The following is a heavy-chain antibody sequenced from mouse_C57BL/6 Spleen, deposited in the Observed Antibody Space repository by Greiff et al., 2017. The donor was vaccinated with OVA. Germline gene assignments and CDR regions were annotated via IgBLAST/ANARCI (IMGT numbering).Heavy chain of an antibody. Sequence: QVQLQQPGAELVMPGASVKLSCKASGYTFTSYWMHWVKQRPGQGLEWIGEIDPSDSYTNYNQKFKGKSTLTVDKSSSTAYMQLSSLTSEDSAVYYCASSLTTVVEGRAWFAYWGQGTLVTVSA. V-gene: IGHV1-69*01. D-gene: IGHD1-1*01. J-gene: IGHJ3*01. CDR2: IDPSDSYT. CDR3: ASSLTTVVEGRAWFAY. CDR1: GYTFTSYW.